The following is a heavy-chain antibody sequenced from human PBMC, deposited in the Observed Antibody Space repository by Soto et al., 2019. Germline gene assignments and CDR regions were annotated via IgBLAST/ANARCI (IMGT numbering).Heavy chain of an antibody. CDR3: VRHSPCDFCAGSNFDY. V-gene: IGHV4-39*01. J-gene: IGHJ4*02. CDR1: GGSISSSSYY. D-gene: IGHD3-3*01. CDR2: IHYSWTT. Sequence: SETLSLTCSVSGGSISSSSYYLGWIRQSPGKGLVWIGSIHYSWTTYYNPSLKSRVTISVDTSKNQFSLKLRSVTAADTAVYYCVRHSPCDFCAGSNFDYWGQGTRVTVSS.